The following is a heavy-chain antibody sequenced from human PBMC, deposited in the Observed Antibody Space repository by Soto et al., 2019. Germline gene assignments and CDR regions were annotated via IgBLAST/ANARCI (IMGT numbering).Heavy chain of an antibody. CDR1: GGCFSGYY. D-gene: IGHD3-3*01. J-gene: IGHJ6*03. CDR2: INHSGST. V-gene: IGHV4-34*01. Sequence: PSETLSLTCAVDGGCFSGYYWSWIRQPPGKGLEWIGEINHSGSTNYNPSLKSRVTISVDTSKNQFSLKLSSVTAADTAVYYCARVPYDFWSGYRFYYYMDVWGKGTTVTVSS. CDR3: ARVPYDFWSGYRFYYYMDV.